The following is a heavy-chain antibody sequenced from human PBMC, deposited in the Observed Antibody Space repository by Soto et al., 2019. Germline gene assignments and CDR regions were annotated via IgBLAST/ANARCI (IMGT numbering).Heavy chain of an antibody. CDR1: GVSTSNHY. CDR2: IYYRGTT. Sequence: QVQLHESGPGLLKPSETLSLTCSVSGVSTSNHYWTWIRQPPGQGPEWIGCIYYRGTTNYNASFNCRXTXAVDTSKNQLSLRLTSVTTADTAVYYCARGGGSPYHDHEFDYWGQGILVTVSS. CDR3: ARGGGSPYHDHEFDY. D-gene: IGHD2-2*01. V-gene: IGHV4-59*11. J-gene: IGHJ4*02.